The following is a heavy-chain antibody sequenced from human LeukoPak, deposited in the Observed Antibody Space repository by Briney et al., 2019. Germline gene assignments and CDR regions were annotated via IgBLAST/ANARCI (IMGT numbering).Heavy chain of an antibody. CDR1: GYTFTSYG. J-gene: IGHJ4*02. Sequence: ASVKVSCKASGYTFTSYGISWVRQAPGQGLEWMGWISAYNGNTNYAQKFQGRVTMTTDTSTSTAYMELRSLRSDDTAVYYCAREPPLYCSGGSCYSFFDYWGQGTLVTVSS. V-gene: IGHV1-18*01. CDR3: AREPPLYCSGGSCYSFFDY. CDR2: ISAYNGNT. D-gene: IGHD2-15*01.